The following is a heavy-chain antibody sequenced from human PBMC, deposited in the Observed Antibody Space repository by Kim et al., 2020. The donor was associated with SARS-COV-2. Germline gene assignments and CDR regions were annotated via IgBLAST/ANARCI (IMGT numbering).Heavy chain of an antibody. D-gene: IGHD1-26*01. CDR3: AGTIVGANPEAYYYGMDV. Sequence: SVKVSCKASGGTFSSYAISWVRQAPGQGLEWMGGIIPIFGTANYAQKFQGRVTITADESTSTAYMELSSLRSEDTAVYYCAGTIVGANPEAYYYGMDVWGQGTTVTVSS. V-gene: IGHV1-69*13. J-gene: IGHJ6*02. CDR2: IIPIFGTA. CDR1: GGTFSSYA.